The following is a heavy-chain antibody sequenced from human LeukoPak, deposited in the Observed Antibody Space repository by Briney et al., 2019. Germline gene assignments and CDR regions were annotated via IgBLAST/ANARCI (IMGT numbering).Heavy chain of an antibody. Sequence: SETLSLTCTVSGGSISSYYWSWIRQPPGKGLEWIGYIYYSGSTNYNPSLKSRVTISVDTSKNQFSLKLSSVTAADTAVYYYARGRGYYYDSSGYEDYWGQGTLVTVSS. J-gene: IGHJ4*02. D-gene: IGHD3-22*01. CDR2: IYYSGST. CDR3: ARGRGYYYDSSGYEDY. V-gene: IGHV4-59*01. CDR1: GGSISSYY.